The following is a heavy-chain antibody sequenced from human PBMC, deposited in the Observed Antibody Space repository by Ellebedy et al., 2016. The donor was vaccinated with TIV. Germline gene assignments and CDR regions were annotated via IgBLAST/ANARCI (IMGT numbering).Heavy chain of an antibody. J-gene: IGHJ1*01. D-gene: IGHD2-2*02. Sequence: ASVKVSCKASGGTFGSYGISWVRQAPGQGLEWMGGIIGMFATVNYAQKFQGRVTITADEFTSSAYMEVSSLTSEDTAVYFCARHPGYKTAEYFHLWGQGTLVTVSS. V-gene: IGHV1-69*13. CDR3: ARHPGYKTAEYFHL. CDR2: IIGMFATV. CDR1: GGTFGSYG.